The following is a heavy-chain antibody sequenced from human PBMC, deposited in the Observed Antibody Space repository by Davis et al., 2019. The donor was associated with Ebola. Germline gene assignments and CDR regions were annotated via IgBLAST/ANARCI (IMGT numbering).Heavy chain of an antibody. CDR1: GDSISRYY. V-gene: IGHV4-59*01. D-gene: IGHD1-26*01. Sequence: PSETLSLTCTVSGDSISRYYLNWIRQAPGKTPEWIGYVYYGKTIYNPSLKSRATIFVDTSKNAFSLKLTSVTAADTAVYYCARDHDPYGGRYKYRPPNAFDLWGPGTLVAVSS. CDR2: VYYGKT. J-gene: IGHJ3*01. CDR3: ARDHDPYGGRYKYRPPNAFDL.